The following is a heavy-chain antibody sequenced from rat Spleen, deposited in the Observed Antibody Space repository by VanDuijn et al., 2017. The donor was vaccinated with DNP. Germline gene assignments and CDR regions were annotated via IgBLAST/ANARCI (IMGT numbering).Heavy chain of an antibody. V-gene: IGHV5-19*01. CDR1: GFTFRNFG. J-gene: IGHJ2*01. CDR2: ISPSGVNT. Sequence: EVQLVESGGGLVQPGRSLKLSCAASGFTFRNFGMHWIRQAPTKGLEWVASISPSGVNTYYRDSVKGRFTISRDNAKSTLYLQMDSLRSEDTAAYYCTTDFERGYWGQGVMVTVSS. D-gene: IGHD1-11*01. CDR3: TTDFERGY.